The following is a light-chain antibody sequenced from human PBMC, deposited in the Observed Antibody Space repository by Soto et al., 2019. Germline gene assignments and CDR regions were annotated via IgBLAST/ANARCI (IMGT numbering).Light chain of an antibody. CDR1: QSMGSN. Sequence: EIVMTQSPASLSVSPWEIATLSFSASQSMGSNLAWYQQKPGQAHRLLIYGASTSATGIPAIFSGSGSGTEITLTISSLEPEDFAVYYCQQRSNWPTFGQGTKVDIK. CDR3: QQRSNWPT. CDR2: GAS. V-gene: IGKV3-15*01. J-gene: IGKJ1*01.